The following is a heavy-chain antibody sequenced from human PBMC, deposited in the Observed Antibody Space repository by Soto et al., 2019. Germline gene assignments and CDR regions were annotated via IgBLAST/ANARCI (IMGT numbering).Heavy chain of an antibody. Sequence: GGSLRLSCAASGFTFSNYWMSWVRQAPGKGLEWVANINQDGSEKDYVDSVKGRFTISRDNVKNSLYLEMNSPRAEDTAVYYCARLLLTPHFDEWGQGTLVTVSS. CDR2: INQDGSEK. J-gene: IGHJ4*02. CDR1: GFTFSNYW. CDR3: ARLLLTPHFDE. D-gene: IGHD2-15*01. V-gene: IGHV3-7*04.